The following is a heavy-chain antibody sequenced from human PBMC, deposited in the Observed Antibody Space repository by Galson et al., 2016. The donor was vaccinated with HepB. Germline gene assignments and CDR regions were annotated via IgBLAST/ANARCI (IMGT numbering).Heavy chain of an antibody. CDR1: GGSISSGAYY. Sequence: SETLSLTCTVSGGSISSGAYYWSWIRQPPGKGLEWIGSIYYSGSTYYNPSLKSRVTISVDTSKNQFSLKMTSVTAADTAVYYCARGGQWLEFLSRGQFDYWGQGTLVTVSS. D-gene: IGHD6-19*01. CDR2: IYYSGST. J-gene: IGHJ4*02. V-gene: IGHV4-39*01. CDR3: ARGGQWLEFLSRGQFDY.